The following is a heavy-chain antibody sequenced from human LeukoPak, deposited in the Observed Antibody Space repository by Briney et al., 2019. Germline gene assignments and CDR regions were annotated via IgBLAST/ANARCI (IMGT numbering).Heavy chain of an antibody. J-gene: IGHJ4*02. V-gene: IGHV4-30-4*08. CDR3: ARGGQQLVLDFDY. CDR2: IYYSGST. Sequence: SETLSLTCTVSGGSISSGDYYWSWIRQPPGKGLEWIGYIYYSGSTYYNPSLKSRVTIPVDTSKNQFSLKLSSVTAADTAVYYCARGGQQLVLDFDYWGQGTLVTVSS. CDR1: GGSISSGDYY. D-gene: IGHD6-13*01.